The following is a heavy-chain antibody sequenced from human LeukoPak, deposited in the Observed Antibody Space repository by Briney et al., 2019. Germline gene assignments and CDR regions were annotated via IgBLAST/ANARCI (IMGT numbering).Heavy chain of an antibody. CDR3: ARGFAAYDTSDYAFSYY. V-gene: IGHV1-8*02. CDR2: MNPNSGDT. Sequence: ASVKVSCKASGGTFSSYAISWVRQAPGQGLEWMGWMNPNSGDTGYAQKFQGRLTMTRDTSISTAYMELSSLRSEDTAVYYCARGFAAYDTSDYAFSYYWGQGTLVTVSS. D-gene: IGHD3-22*01. CDR1: GGTFSSYA. J-gene: IGHJ4*02.